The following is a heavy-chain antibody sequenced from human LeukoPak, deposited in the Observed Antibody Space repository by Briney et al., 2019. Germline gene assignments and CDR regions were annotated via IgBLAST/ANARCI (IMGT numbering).Heavy chain of an antibody. CDR3: ARSPPDTAMVLDY. D-gene: IGHD5-18*01. CDR2: IWYDGSNK. V-gene: IGHV3-33*01. J-gene: IGHJ4*02. Sequence: GGSLRLSCAASGFTFSNYGVHWVRQAPGKGLEWVAVIWYDGSNKYYADSVKGRFTISRDNSKDTLYLQMNSLRAEDTAVYYCARSPPDTAMVLDYWGQGTLVTVSS. CDR1: GFTFSNYG.